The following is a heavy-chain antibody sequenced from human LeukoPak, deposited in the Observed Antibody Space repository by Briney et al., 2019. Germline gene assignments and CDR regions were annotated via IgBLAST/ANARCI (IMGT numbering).Heavy chain of an antibody. J-gene: IGHJ4*02. CDR2: IYSGGST. CDR1: GFTFSSYW. V-gene: IGHV3-53*01. Sequence: GGSLRLSCAASGFTFSSYWMSWVRQAPGKGLEWVSVIYSGGSTYYADSVKGRFTISRDNSKNTLYLQMNSLRAEDTAVYYCARGRDGYNYGYWGQGTLVTVSS. D-gene: IGHD5-24*01. CDR3: ARGRDGYNYGY.